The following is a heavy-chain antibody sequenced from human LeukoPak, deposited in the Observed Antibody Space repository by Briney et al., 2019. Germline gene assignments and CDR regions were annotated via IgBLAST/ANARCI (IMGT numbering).Heavy chain of an antibody. CDR3: AKGKWELRSGVY. CDR1: GFTFSSYG. CDR2: ISYDGSNK. V-gene: IGHV3-30*18. J-gene: IGHJ4*02. Sequence: GRSLRLSCAASGFTFSSYGMHWVRQAPGKGLEWVAVISYDGSNKYYADSVKGRFTISRDNSKNTLYLQMNSLRAEDTAVYYCAKGKWELRSGVYWGQGTLVTVSS. D-gene: IGHD1-26*01.